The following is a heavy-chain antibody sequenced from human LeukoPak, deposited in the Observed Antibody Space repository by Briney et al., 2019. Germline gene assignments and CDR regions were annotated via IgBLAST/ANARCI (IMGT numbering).Heavy chain of an antibody. J-gene: IGHJ6*02. V-gene: IGHV3-7*03. Sequence: GGSLSLFCAPSGFTFCTYCMTWVREAPGKGLKLVVKINEDRSEKKYVEFVKGRFTISRDNAKNKLYLQMITLRADDTAVYYCVRGARQFRVWGQGTTVTVSS. CDR2: INEDRSEK. CDR3: VRGARQFRV. CDR1: GFTFCTYC. D-gene: IGHD4-11*01.